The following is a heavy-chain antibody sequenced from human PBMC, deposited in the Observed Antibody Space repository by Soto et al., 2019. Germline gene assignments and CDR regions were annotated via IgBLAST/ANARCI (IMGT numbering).Heavy chain of an antibody. V-gene: IGHV5-51*01. J-gene: IGHJ4*02. CDR3: ARRVDTSMVDY. CDR1: GYSFTTYW. CDR2: IYPGDSDT. Sequence: GESLKISCKGSGYSFTTYWIGWVRQMPGKSLEWMGIIYPGDSDTRYSPSFQGQVTISADKSISTAYLQWSSLKASDTAMYYCARRVDTSMVDYWGQGTLVTVSS. D-gene: IGHD5-18*01.